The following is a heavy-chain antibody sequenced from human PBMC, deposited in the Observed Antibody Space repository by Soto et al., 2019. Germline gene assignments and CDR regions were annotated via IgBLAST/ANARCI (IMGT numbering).Heavy chain of an antibody. J-gene: IGHJ6*02. CDR2: VTANGGST. CDR3: ASLGVGDWANYYYYYGMDV. CDR1: GFTFSVDA. V-gene: IGHV3-23*01. D-gene: IGHD2-21*02. Sequence: VGSLRLSCAATGFTFSVDAMTWVRQAPGKGLEWVSAVTANGGSTYSADSVKGRFTISRDNSKNTLFLQMNSLRAEDTAVYYCASLGVGDWANYYYYYGMDVWGQGTTVTVSS.